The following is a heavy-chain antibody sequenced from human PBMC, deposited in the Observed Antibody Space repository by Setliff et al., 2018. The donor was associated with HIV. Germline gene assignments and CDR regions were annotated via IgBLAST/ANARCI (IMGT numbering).Heavy chain of an antibody. CDR3: ARSEGQWRRPEGALCDY. CDR1: GYTFTSYD. D-gene: IGHD5-12*01. J-gene: IGHJ4*02. Sequence: ASVKVSCKASGYTFTSYDISWVRQAPGQGLEWMGWMSTYNGNTNYAQKVQGRVTMTTDTSTSTAYMGLRSLRSDDTAVYYCARSEGQWRRPEGALCDYWGQGTLVTVSS. CDR2: MSTYNGNT. V-gene: IGHV1-18*01.